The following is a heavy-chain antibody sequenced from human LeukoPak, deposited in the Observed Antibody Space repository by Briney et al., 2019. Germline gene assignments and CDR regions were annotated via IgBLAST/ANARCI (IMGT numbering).Heavy chain of an antibody. Sequence: GGSLRLSCGASGFAFSSYGMRGVRRAPGRGLEWGVFIRNEGGNKYYADSVKGGFTISRDNSTNTRYLRLTSLRAEDTAVYYCAKGLRNRTVESTGYYFDYWGQGTLVTVSS. CDR1: GFAFSSYG. V-gene: IGHV3-30*02. CDR3: AKGLRNRTVESTGYYFDY. D-gene: IGHD1-26*01. CDR2: IRNEGGNK. J-gene: IGHJ4*02.